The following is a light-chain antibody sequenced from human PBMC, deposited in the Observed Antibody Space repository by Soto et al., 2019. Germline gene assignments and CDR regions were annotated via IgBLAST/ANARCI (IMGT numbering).Light chain of an antibody. CDR3: AAWDDSLNGYV. Sequence: QSVLTQPPSASGTPGQRVPISCSGSSSNIGSNTVNWYQQLPGTAPKLLIYSNNQRPSGVPDRFSGSKSGTSASLAISGLQSEDEADYYCAAWDDSLNGYVFGTGTMVTVL. CDR2: SNN. J-gene: IGLJ1*01. V-gene: IGLV1-44*01. CDR1: SSNIGSNT.